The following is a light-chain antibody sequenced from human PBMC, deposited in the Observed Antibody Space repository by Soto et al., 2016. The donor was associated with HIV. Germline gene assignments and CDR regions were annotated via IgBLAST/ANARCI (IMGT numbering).Light chain of an antibody. CDR1: NIGSKS. CDR2: DDS. V-gene: IGLV3-21*03. Sequence: SYVLTQSPSVSVAPGKTATITCGGNNIGSKSVHWYQQKPGQAPVLVVYDDSDRPSGIPERFSGSNSGNTAILTISRVEAGDEADYYCQVWDSRSDDHVVFGGGTKLTVL. J-gene: IGLJ2*01. CDR3: QVWDSRSDDHVV.